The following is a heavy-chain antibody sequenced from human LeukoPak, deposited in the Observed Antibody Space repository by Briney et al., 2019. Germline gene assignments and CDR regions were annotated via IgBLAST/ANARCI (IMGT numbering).Heavy chain of an antibody. J-gene: IGHJ4*02. CDR2: MNPNSGDA. D-gene: IGHD3-22*01. Sequence: GASVKVSCKASGGTFSSYAISWVRQATGQGLEWMGWMNPNSGDAGYPQKFQGRVTMTRNTSITTAYMELSSLRSEDTAVYYCARGKFYYDSSGYIDYWGQGTLVTVSS. V-gene: IGHV1-8*02. CDR3: ARGKFYYDSSGYIDY. CDR1: GGTFSSYA.